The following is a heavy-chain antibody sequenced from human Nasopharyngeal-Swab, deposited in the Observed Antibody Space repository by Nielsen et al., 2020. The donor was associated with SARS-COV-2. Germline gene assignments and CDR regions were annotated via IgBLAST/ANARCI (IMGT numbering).Heavy chain of an antibody. CDR1: GFTFDDYA. V-gene: IGHV3-9*01. Sequence: SLKISCAASGFTFDDYAMHWVRQVPGKGLEWVSGISWNSGSIGLADSVKGRFTISRDNAKNSLYLQMNSLRVEDTALYYCAKGGSSAFDLWGQGTMVTVSS. CDR2: ISWNSGSI. J-gene: IGHJ3*01. CDR3: AKGGSSAFDL. D-gene: IGHD2-15*01.